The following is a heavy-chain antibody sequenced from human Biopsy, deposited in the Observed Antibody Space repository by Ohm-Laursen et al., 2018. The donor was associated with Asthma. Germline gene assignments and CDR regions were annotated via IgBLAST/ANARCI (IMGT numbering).Heavy chain of an antibody. CDR2: IMTVFGTT. Sequence: SVKVSCKAPGGTFSNFAISWVRQAPGQGLEWLGGIMTVFGTTNYAQKFQGRVTITADESTGTAYMEVTSLRSEDTAIYYCARCQVGYSSGWSLLLKKIYYSGMDAWGQGTAVTASS. V-gene: IGHV1-69*13. D-gene: IGHD6-19*01. J-gene: IGHJ6*02. CDR1: GGTFSNFA. CDR3: ARCQVGYSSGWSLLLKKIYYSGMDA.